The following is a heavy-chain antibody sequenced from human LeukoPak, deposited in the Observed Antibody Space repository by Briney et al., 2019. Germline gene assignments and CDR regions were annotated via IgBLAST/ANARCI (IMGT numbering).Heavy chain of an antibody. CDR3: ARDLEDYYYMDV. V-gene: IGHV3-11*04. Sequence: GGSLRLSCAASGFTFSDYYMSWIRQAPGKGLEWVSYIRSSGRPVYYADSVKGRFTISRDNAKTSLYLQMNSLRAADTAVYYCARDLEDYYYMDVWGKGTTVTVSS. CDR1: GFTFSDYY. J-gene: IGHJ6*03. CDR2: IRSSGRPV.